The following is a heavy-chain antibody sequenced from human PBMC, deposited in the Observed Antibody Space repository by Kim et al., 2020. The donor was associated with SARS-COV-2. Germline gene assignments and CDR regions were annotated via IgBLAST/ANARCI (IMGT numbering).Heavy chain of an antibody. V-gene: IGHV5-51*01. CDR3: AREERAPAETQWFDP. CDR1: GYSFSTYW. Sequence: GESLKISCKGSGYSFSTYWIGWVRLMPGKGLEWMGIIYPGDSDTRYSPSFQGQVIISVDKSISTAYLQLSSLKASDTAIYYCAREERAPAETQWFDPWGQGTLVTVSS. D-gene: IGHD2-2*01. CDR2: IYPGDSDT. J-gene: IGHJ5*02.